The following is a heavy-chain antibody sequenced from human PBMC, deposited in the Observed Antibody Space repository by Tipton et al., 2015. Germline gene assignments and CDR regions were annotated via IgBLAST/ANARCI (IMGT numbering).Heavy chain of an antibody. J-gene: IGHJ6*02. V-gene: IGHV3-23*01. CDR1: GFTFRNYA. D-gene: IGHD2-21*01. Sequence: SLRLSCAASGFTFRNYAMNWVRQAPGKGLEWVSSISESGTTTSYADSVQGRFTISRDNSRSTVFLQMNSLRLDDTAVYYCAKSLVSGDHQANPYYGMDVWGQGTTVTVSS. CDR2: ISESGTTT. CDR3: AKSLVSGDHQANPYYGMDV.